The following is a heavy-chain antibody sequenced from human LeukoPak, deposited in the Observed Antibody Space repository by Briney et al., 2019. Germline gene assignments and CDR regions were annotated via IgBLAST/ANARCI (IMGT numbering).Heavy chain of an antibody. CDR1: GFTFANYA. J-gene: IGHJ4*02. CDR3: ARDDEWAFDY. Sequence: GGSLRLSCAASGFTFANYALNWFRHTPGKGLEWLSYISSTSAIYYADSVKGRFTISRDNAKKSLYLQMNSLRAEDTAVYYCARDDEWAFDYWGQGTLITVSS. D-gene: IGHD1-26*01. V-gene: IGHV3-69-1*02. CDR2: ISSTSAI.